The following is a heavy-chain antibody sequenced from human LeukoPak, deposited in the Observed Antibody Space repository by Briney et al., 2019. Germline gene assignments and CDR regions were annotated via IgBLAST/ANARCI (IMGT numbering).Heavy chain of an antibody. CDR3: ARVGEYCSSTSCHDY. V-gene: IGHV1-2*02. CDR2: INPKSGAA. Sequence: GASVKVSCKASGYIFSDYYMHWVRQAPGQGLEWLGWINPKSGAADYAQQFRGRVTMTTDTSTSTAYMELRSLRSDDTAVYYCARVGEYCSSTSCHDYWGQGTLVTVSS. D-gene: IGHD2-2*01. J-gene: IGHJ4*02. CDR1: GYIFSDYY.